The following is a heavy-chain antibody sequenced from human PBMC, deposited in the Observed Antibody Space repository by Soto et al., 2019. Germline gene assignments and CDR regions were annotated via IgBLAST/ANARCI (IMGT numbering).Heavy chain of an antibody. CDR2: IWYDGSNK. Sequence: PGGSLRLSCAASGFTFSSYGMHRVRQAPGKGLEWVAVIWYDGSNKYYADSVKGRFTISRDDAKDSLFLQMNSLRADDTAVYYCAREADFASSGYVLDYWGQGTLVTVS. D-gene: IGHD3-22*01. CDR1: GFTFSSYG. J-gene: IGHJ4*02. CDR3: AREADFASSGYVLDY. V-gene: IGHV3-33*01.